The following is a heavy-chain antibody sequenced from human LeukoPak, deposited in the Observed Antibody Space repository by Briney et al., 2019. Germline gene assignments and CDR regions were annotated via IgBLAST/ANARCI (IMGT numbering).Heavy chain of an antibody. Sequence: PGGSLRLSCAASGFIFSSYEMNWVRQAPGKGLEWVSYISSSGSTLKYADSVKGRFTISRDNSKNTLYLQMNSLRPEDTAVYYCARVVREADDYWGQGTLVTVSS. CDR1: GFIFSSYE. J-gene: IGHJ4*02. CDR2: ISSSGSTL. V-gene: IGHV3-48*03. D-gene: IGHD1-26*01. CDR3: ARVVREADDY.